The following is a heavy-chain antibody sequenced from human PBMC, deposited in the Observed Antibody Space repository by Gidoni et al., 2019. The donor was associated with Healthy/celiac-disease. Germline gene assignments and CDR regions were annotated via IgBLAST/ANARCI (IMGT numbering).Heavy chain of an antibody. D-gene: IGHD3-22*01. CDR1: GFTFSSYA. CDR3: AKVGDYDSSGPTLFDY. J-gene: IGHJ4*02. CDR2: ISGSGGST. V-gene: IGHV3-23*01. Sequence: EVQLFESGGGLVQPGGSLRLSCAASGFTFSSYAMSWVRQAPGKGLEWVSAISGSGGSTYYADSVKGRFTISRDNSKNTLYLQMNSLRAEDTAVYYCAKVGDYDSSGPTLFDYWGQGTLVTVSS.